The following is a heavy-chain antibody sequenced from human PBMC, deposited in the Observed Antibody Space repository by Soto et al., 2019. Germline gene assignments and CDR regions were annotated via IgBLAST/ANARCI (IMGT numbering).Heavy chain of an antibody. J-gene: IGHJ4*02. CDR1: GFAFSSYA. D-gene: IGHD6-13*01. Sequence: GGSLRLSCAASGFAFSSYAMSWVRQAPGKGLEWVSAISGSGGSTYYADSVKGRFTISRDNSKNTLYLQMNSLRAEDTAVYYCAKVSSSWWYFDYWGQGTLVTVSS. V-gene: IGHV3-23*01. CDR2: ISGSGGST. CDR3: AKVSSSWWYFDY.